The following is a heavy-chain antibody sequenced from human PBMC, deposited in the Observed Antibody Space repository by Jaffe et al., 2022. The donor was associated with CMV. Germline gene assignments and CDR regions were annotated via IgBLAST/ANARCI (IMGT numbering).Heavy chain of an antibody. Sequence: QVQLQQWGAGLLKPSETLSLTCAVYGGSFSGYYWSWIRQPPGKGLEWIGEINHSGSTNYNPSLKSRVTISVDTSKNQFSLKLSSVTAADTAVYYCARGIELAYCGGDCYSYFDYWGQGTLVTVSS. CDR2: INHSGST. J-gene: IGHJ4*02. CDR1: GGSFSGYY. V-gene: IGHV4-34*01. D-gene: IGHD2-21*02. CDR3: ARGIELAYCGGDCYSYFDY.